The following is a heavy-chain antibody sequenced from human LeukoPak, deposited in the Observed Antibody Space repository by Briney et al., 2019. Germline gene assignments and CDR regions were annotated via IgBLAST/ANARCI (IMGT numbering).Heavy chain of an antibody. Sequence: PSETLSLTCTVSGGSISSSSLYWGWIRQPPGKGLEWIGSISYSGSTYYNPSLKSRVTISVDTSKNQFSLKLSSVTAADTAVYYCARDLCYCSSTSCCSGWFDPWGQGTLVTVSS. CDR2: ISYSGST. J-gene: IGHJ5*02. V-gene: IGHV4-39*02. CDR1: GGSISSSSLY. CDR3: ARDLCYCSSTSCCSGWFDP. D-gene: IGHD2-2*01.